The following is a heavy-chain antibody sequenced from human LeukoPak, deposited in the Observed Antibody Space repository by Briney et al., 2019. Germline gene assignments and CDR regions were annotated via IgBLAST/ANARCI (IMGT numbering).Heavy chain of an antibody. CDR2: IYHSGST. J-gene: IGHJ5*02. V-gene: IGHV4-30-2*01. CDR1: GGSISSGGYS. Sequence: PSQTLSLTCAVSGGSISSGGYSWSWNPQPPGKGLEWIGYIYHSGSTYYNPSIKSRVTISVDRSKNQFSLKLSSVTAADTAVYYCARARIYSSSHPPLRNAWFDPWGQGTLVTVSS. CDR3: ARARIYSSSHPPLRNAWFDP. D-gene: IGHD6-6*01.